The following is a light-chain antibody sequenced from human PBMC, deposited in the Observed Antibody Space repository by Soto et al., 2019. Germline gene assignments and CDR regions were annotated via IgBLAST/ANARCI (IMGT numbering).Light chain of an antibody. CDR2: GAS. V-gene: IGKV1-27*01. Sequence: DIQMTQSPSSLSASVRDRVTITCRASQGISNCLAWYQQKPGKVPKLLIYGASTLQSGVPSRFSDSGSGTDFTLTISSLQPKDVVTYYCQQYHSAPQTFGQGTKVEIK. CDR3: QQYHSAPQT. J-gene: IGKJ1*01. CDR1: QGISNC.